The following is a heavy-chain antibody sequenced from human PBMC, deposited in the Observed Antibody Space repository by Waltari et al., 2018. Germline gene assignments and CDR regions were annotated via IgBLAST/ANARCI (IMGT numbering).Heavy chain of an antibody. CDR3: ARGSHYSNDY. CDR1: GFTFTSYY. D-gene: IGHD1-26*01. Sequence: EVQLVESGGGLVQHGGSLRLSCAASGFTFTSYYMHWVRQPPGKGLVCVSRISSDGTSTSYADSVKGRFTISRDNAKNTLFLQMNSLRAEDTGVYYCARGSHYSNDYWGQGTLVTVSS. CDR2: ISSDGTST. V-gene: IGHV3-74*01. J-gene: IGHJ4*02.